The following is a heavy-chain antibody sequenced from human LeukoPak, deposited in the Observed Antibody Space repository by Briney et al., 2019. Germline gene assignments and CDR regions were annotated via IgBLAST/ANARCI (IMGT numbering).Heavy chain of an antibody. CDR3: AREVVRGVIITPYYFDY. J-gene: IGHJ4*02. V-gene: IGHV4-30-2*01. CDR1: GGSISSGGYY. CDR2: IYHSGST. Sequence: SETLSLTCTVSGGSISSGGYYWSWIRQPPGKGLEWIGYIYHSGSTYYNPSLKSRVTISVDRSKNQFSLKLSSVTAADTAVYYCAREVVRGVIITPYYFDYWGQGTLVTVSS. D-gene: IGHD3-10*01.